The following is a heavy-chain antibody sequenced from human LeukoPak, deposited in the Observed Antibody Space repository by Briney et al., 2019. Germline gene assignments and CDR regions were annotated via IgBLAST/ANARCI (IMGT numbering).Heavy chain of an antibody. V-gene: IGHV3-53*01. D-gene: IGHD3-3*01. CDR2: LYSGGNT. CDR3: ARERQNKDFWSGGDY. J-gene: IGHJ4*02. CDR1: GFTVSSNY. Sequence: PGGSLRLSCAVSGFTVSSNYMSWVRQAPGKGLEWVSVLYSGGNTYYADSVKGRFTISRDNSKNTLYLQMNSLRAEDTAVYYCARERQNKDFWSGGDYWGQGTLVTVSS.